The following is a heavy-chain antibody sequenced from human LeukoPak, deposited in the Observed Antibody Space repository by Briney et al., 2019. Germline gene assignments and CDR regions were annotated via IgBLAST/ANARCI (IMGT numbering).Heavy chain of an antibody. CDR1: GGSFSGYY. J-gene: IGHJ6*02. D-gene: IGHD6-19*01. CDR3: ARARRIAVAGTYYYYYGMDV. Sequence: PSETLSLTCAVYGGSFSGYYWSWIRQPPGKGLEWIGEINHSGSTNYNPSLKSRVTISVDTSKNQFSLKLSSVTAADTAAYYCARARRIAVAGTYYYYYGMDVWGQGTTVTVSS. CDR2: INHSGST. V-gene: IGHV4-34*01.